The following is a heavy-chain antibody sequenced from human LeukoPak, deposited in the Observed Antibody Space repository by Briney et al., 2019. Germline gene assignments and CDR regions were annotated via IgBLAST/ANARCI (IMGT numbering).Heavy chain of an antibody. D-gene: IGHD3-16*01. CDR2: INPNSGGT. J-gene: IGHJ4*02. CDR1: GYTFTGYY. CDR3: ARPAETYYDYAYFDY. V-gene: IGHV1-2*02. Sequence: GASVKVSCKASGYTFTGYYMHWARQAPGQGLEWMGWINPNSGGTNYAQKFQGRVTMTRDTSISTAYMELSRLRSDDTAVYYCARPAETYYDYAYFDYWGQGTLVTVSS.